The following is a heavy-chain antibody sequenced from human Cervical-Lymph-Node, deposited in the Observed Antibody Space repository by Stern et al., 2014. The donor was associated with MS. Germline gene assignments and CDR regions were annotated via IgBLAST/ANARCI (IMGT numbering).Heavy chain of an antibody. Sequence: VQLVESGPGLVKPSETLSLTCTVSGGSISSYYWSWIRQPPGKGLEWIGYIYYTGSTNYNPSLKSRVTISVDTSKNQFSLKLSSVTAADTAVYYCARLYYGSGSSLFPWGQGTLVTVSS. D-gene: IGHD3-10*01. V-gene: IGHV4-59*01. CDR2: IYYTGST. J-gene: IGHJ4*02. CDR3: ARLYYGSGSSLFP. CDR1: GGSISSYY.